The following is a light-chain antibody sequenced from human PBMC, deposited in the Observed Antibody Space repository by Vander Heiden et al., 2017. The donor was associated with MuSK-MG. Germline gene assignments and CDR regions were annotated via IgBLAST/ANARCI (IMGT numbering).Light chain of an antibody. J-gene: IGKJ2*01. Sequence: DIQMTQSPSTLSASVGDRVTITCRASQSISSWLAWYQQKPGKAPKLLIYKASSLESGVPSTFSGSGSGTEFTLTISSLQPDDFATYYCHQDNSYPYTFGQGTKLEIK. CDR2: KAS. V-gene: IGKV1-5*03. CDR1: QSISSW. CDR3: HQDNSYPYT.